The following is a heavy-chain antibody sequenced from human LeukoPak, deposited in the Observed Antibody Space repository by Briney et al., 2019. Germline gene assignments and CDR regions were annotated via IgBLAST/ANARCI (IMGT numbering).Heavy chain of an antibody. J-gene: IGHJ4*02. V-gene: IGHV3-48*01. Sequence: PGGSLRLSCAASGFTFSTYSMNWVRQAPGKGLEWVSYISGSSTTIYYADSVKGRFTISRDNSKNTLYLQMNSLRAEDTAVYYCAVRWNDVVNVHPPGGGYWGQGTLVTVSS. CDR3: AVRWNDVVNVHPPGGGY. D-gene: IGHD1-1*01. CDR2: ISGSSTTI. CDR1: GFTFSTYS.